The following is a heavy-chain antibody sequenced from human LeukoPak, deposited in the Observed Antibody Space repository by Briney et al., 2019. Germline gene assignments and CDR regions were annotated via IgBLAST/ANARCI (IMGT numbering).Heavy chain of an antibody. CDR1: GFTFDDYA. D-gene: IGHD3-10*01. CDR2: ISGDGGST. V-gene: IGHV3-43*02. Sequence: PGGSLRLSCAASGFTFDDYAMHWVRPAPGKGLEWVSLISGDGGSTYYADSVKGRFTVSRDDSKNSLYLHMSSLRTEDTALFYCAKDTIPYGRSYYYMDVWGKGTTVTVSS. J-gene: IGHJ6*03. CDR3: AKDTIPYGRSYYYMDV.